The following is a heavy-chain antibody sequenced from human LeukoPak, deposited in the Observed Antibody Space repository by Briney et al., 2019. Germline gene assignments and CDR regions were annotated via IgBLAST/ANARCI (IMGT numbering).Heavy chain of an antibody. CDR2: IRYDGSNK. D-gene: IGHD4-11*01. V-gene: IGHV3-30*02. CDR3: TKGRSNHY. Sequence: PGGSLRLSCAASGFTFSSYDMHWVRQAPGKGLEWVAFIRYDGSNKYYADSVKGRFTISRDNAKKSLFLQMNSLRAEDTAVYYCTKGRSNHYWGQGTLVTVST. J-gene: IGHJ4*02. CDR1: GFTFSSYD.